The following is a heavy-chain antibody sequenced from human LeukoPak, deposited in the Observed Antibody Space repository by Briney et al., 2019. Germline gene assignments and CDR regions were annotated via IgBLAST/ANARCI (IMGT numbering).Heavy chain of an antibody. J-gene: IGHJ5*02. CDR1: VRSIGLYH. D-gene: IGHD3-10*01. V-gene: IGHV4-59*01. Sequence: AETLSLICTVSVRSIGLYHWTWIRQPPGKALEWIGYVYYSGSTKYNPSLKSRVTISVDTSKNQFSLKMSAVTAADTAVYYCARDRAAGSDWLDPWGQGTLVTVFS. CDR3: ARDRAAGSDWLDP. CDR2: VYYSGST.